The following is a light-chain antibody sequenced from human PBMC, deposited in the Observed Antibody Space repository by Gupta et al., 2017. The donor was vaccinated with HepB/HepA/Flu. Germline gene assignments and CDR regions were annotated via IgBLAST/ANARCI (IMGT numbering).Light chain of an antibody. V-gene: IGLV2-14*03. CDR3: SLYTRSSTVV. J-gene: IGLJ2*01. CDR2: EVS. CDR1: SSDIGAYNY. Sequence: QSALTQPASVSGSPGQSITIFCTCTSSDIGAYNYVSWHQQHPGKAPKCMIYEVSNRPSGVSNRFSGSKSGYTASLTISGLQAEDEADYYCSLYTRSSTVVFGGGTKLTVL.